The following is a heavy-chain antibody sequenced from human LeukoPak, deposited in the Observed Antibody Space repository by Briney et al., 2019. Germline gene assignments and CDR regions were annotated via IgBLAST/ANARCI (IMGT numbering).Heavy chain of an antibody. V-gene: IGHV4-59*01. CDR3: ARDRPNYYDSSGYTYYFDY. J-gene: IGHJ4*02. CDR2: IYYSGST. Sequence: SETLSLTCTVSGGSISSYYWSWIRQPPGKGLELIGYIYYSGSTSYNPSLKSRVTISVDTSKNQFSLKLSSVTAADTAVYYCARDRPNYYDSSGYTYYFDYWGQGTLVTVSS. D-gene: IGHD3-22*01. CDR1: GGSISSYY.